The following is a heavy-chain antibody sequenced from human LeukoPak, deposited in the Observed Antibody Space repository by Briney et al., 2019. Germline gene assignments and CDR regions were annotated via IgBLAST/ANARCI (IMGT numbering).Heavy chain of an antibody. Sequence: PSETLSLTCIVSGGSISSSSYYWGWIRQPPGKGLEWIGSIYYSGSTYYNPSLKSRVTISVDTSKNQFSLKLSSVTAADTAVYYCARHIDSDYDTGYYMDVWGKGTTVTVSS. J-gene: IGHJ6*03. D-gene: IGHD5-12*01. V-gene: IGHV4-39*01. CDR1: GGSISSSSYY. CDR2: IYYSGST. CDR3: ARHIDSDYDTGYYMDV.